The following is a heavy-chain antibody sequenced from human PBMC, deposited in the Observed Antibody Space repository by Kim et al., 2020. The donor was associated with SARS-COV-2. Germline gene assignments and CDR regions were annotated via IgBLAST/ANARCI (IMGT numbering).Heavy chain of an antibody. V-gene: IGHV4-39*01. CDR3: ARHGAAYCGGDCYDPWFDY. CDR2: IYYSGST. J-gene: IGHJ4*02. D-gene: IGHD2-21*02. Sequence: SETLSLTCTVSGGSISSSSYYWCWIRQPPGKGLEWIGSIYYSGSTYYNPSLKSRVTISVDTSKNQFSLKLSSVTAADTAVYYCARHGAAYCGGDCYDPWFDYWGQGTLVTVSS. CDR1: GGSISSSSYY.